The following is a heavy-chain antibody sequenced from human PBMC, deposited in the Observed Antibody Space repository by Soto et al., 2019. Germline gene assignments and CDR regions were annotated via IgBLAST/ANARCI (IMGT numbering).Heavy chain of an antibody. V-gene: IGHV3-33*01. CDR2: IWYDGSNK. CDR3: ARSSSSWANLPPVYY. CDR1: GFTFSSYG. D-gene: IGHD6-13*01. J-gene: IGHJ4*02. Sequence: GGSLRLSCAASGFTFSSYGMHWVRQAPGKGLEWVAVIWYDGSNKYYADSVKGRFTMSRDNSKNTLYLQMNSLRAEDTAVYYCARSSSSWANLPPVYYWGQGTLVTVSS.